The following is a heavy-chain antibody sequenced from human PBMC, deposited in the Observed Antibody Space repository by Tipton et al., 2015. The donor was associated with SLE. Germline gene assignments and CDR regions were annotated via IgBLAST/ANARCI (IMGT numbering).Heavy chain of an antibody. CDR1: GYSFTTNF. CDR3: AREYCGGDCYIDY. V-gene: IGHV1-46*01. D-gene: IGHD2-21*01. J-gene: IGHJ4*02. Sequence: QSGAEVKRPGASVKVSCKASGYSFTTNFIHWVRQAPGQGLEWMGIINPRSGSTTYAQKYQGRVTMTTDTSTSTVYMDLRSLRSEDTAVYFCAREYCGGDCYIDYWGQGTLVTVSA. CDR2: INPRSGST.